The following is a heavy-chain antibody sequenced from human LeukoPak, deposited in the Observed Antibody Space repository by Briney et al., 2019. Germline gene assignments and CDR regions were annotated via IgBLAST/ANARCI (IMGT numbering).Heavy chain of an antibody. V-gene: IGHV4-59*01. CDR2: IYYSGST. CDR1: GGSISSYY. D-gene: IGHD5-24*01. J-gene: IGHJ5*02. Sequence: PSETLSLTCTVSGGSISSYYWSWIRQPPGKGLEWIGYIYYSGSTNYNPSLKSRVTISVDTSKNQFSLKLSSVTAADTAVYYCARRRRASNWFDPWGQGTLVTVSS. CDR3: ARRRRASNWFDP.